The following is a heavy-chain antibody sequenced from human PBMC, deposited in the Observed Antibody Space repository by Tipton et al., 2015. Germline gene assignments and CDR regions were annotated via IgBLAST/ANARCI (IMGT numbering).Heavy chain of an antibody. CDR1: GLRVSTDW. V-gene: IGHV5-51*01. CDR2: IYPGDPET. CDR3: ATIEAPSPQVFDR. Sequence: VQLVQSGPEVKKPGQSLKISCKASGLRVSTDWIVWVRQMPGKGLEWMGIIYPGDPETRYSPSFEDQVTISADRSINTAYLQWSSLKASDTAMYYCATIEAPSPQVFDRWGEGTLVTVSS. J-gene: IGHJ4*02.